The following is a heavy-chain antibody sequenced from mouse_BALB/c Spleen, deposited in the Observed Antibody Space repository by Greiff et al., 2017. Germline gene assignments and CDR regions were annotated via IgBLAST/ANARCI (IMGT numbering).Heavy chain of an antibody. CDR3: ARDDGFDF. CDR1: GFYIKDTY. CDR2: IETANGTT. Sequence: EVQLQQSGAGLVKPGASVTLSCTASGFYIKDTYMHWVKQRPEQGLEWIGRIETANGTTKYDPMFQSKATITENTSSNTAYLQISSLTSEDTAVYYCARDDGFDFWGQGTTLTVSS. V-gene: IGHV14-3*02. J-gene: IGHJ2*01.